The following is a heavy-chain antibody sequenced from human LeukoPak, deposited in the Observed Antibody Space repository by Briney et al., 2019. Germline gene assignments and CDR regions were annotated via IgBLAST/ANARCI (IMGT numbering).Heavy chain of an antibody. J-gene: IGHJ6*03. Sequence: GCLCLSRALSGFTFSMFWIGWVRPAPGRGGEWVAKIKQFVSEKYHVHSVKGRFTISRDNAKNSLYLKMNSLRAADTAVYYCARDAVQSSSRIYYYYYMGVWGKGATVTVAS. CDR2: IKQFVSEK. CDR1: GFTFSMFW. D-gene: IGHD6-13*01. V-gene: IGHV3-7*01. CDR3: ARDAVQSSSRIYYYYYMGV.